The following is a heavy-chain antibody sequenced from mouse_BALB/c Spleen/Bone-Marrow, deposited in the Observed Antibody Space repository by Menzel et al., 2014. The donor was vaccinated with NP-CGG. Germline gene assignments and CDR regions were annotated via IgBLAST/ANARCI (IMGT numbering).Heavy chain of an antibody. CDR2: INPTNGRS. CDR3: ARRGDYYGAMDY. V-gene: IGHV1S81*02. CDR1: GYIFTNDW. Sequence: QVHLQQSGAELVKPGASVKLSCKASGYIFTNDWMHWVKQRPGQGLSWIGEINPTNGRSNYNEKFKSKATLTVDKSSSTAYMQLSSLTSEDSAVYYCARRGDYYGAMDYWGQGTSVTVSS. J-gene: IGHJ4*01. D-gene: IGHD1-1*01.